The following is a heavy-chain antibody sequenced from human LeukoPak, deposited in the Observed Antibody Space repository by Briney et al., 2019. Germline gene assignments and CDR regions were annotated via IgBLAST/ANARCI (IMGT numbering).Heavy chain of an antibody. Sequence: GGSLRLSCVASGFTFSSYSMNWVRQAPGKGLEWVSSISSSSSYIYYADSVKGRFTISRDNSKNTLYLQMNSLRAEDTAVYYCARDWWYCSGGSCYHYWGQGTLVTVSS. J-gene: IGHJ4*02. V-gene: IGHV3-21*01. CDR2: ISSSSSYI. CDR3: ARDWWYCSGGSCYHY. D-gene: IGHD2-15*01. CDR1: GFTFSSYS.